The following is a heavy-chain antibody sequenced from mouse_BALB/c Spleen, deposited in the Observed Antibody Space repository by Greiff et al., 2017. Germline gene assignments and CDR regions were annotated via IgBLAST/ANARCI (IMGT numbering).Heavy chain of an antibody. CDR1: GFSLTSYG. CDR3: ARENYDSLYAMDY. Sequence: VKLMESGPGLVAPSQSLSITCTVSGFSLTSYGVHWVRQPPGKGLEWLGVIWAGGSTNYNSALMSRLSISKDNSKSQVFLKMNSLQTDDTAMYYCARENYDSLYAMDYWGQGTSVTVSS. CDR2: IWAGGST. J-gene: IGHJ4*01. D-gene: IGHD2-4*01. V-gene: IGHV2-9*02.